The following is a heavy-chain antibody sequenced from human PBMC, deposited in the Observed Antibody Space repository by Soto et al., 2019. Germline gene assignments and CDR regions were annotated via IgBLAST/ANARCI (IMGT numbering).Heavy chain of an antibody. V-gene: IGHV1-18*04. CDR1: GYTFTSYG. Sequence: ASVKVSCKASGYTFTSYGISWVRQAPGQGLEWMGWISAYNGNTNYAQELQGRVTMTTDTSTSTAYMELRSLRSDDTAVYYCARDPVLRFLEWFSYYYYGMDVWGQGTTVTVS. CDR3: ARDPVLRFLEWFSYYYYGMDV. D-gene: IGHD3-3*01. CDR2: ISAYNGNT. J-gene: IGHJ6*02.